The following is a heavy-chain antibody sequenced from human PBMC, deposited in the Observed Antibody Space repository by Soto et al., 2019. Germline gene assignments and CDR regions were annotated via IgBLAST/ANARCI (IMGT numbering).Heavy chain of an antibody. J-gene: IGHJ4*02. Sequence: QVQLVQSGAEVKKPGSSVKVSCRASGGTFNNYAVTWVRQAPGQGLEWMGGTIPISGTANYAQKFPGRVRLTADESTNTVHMELSSLRSEDTAMYYCASSYGTSWYGDWWGQGTLVTVSS. V-gene: IGHV1-69*01. CDR2: TIPISGTA. CDR3: ASSYGTSWYGDW. D-gene: IGHD6-13*01. CDR1: GGTFNNYA.